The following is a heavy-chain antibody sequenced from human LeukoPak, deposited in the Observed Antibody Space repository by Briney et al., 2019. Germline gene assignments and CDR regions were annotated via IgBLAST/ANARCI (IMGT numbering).Heavy chain of an antibody. CDR1: GFTFDDYA. Sequence: PGGSLRLSCAASGFTFDDYAMYWVRQAPGKGLEWVSLISGDGGSTYYADSVKGRFTISRDNSKNSLYLQMNSLRTEDIALYYCAKDYSGSYYGGDYWGQGTLVTVSS. CDR2: ISGDGGST. V-gene: IGHV3-43*02. D-gene: IGHD1-26*01. J-gene: IGHJ4*02. CDR3: AKDYSGSYYGGDY.